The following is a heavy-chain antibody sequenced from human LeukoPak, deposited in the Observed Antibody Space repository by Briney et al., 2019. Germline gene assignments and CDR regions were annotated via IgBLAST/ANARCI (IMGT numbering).Heavy chain of an antibody. D-gene: IGHD2-21*02. V-gene: IGHV3-23*01. CDR1: GFTFSSYA. CDR3: AKERICGGDCYFDY. J-gene: IGHJ4*02. CDR2: ISGSGGST. Sequence: AGGFLRLSCAASGFTFSSYAMSWVRQAPGKGLEWVSAISGSGGSTYYADSVKGRFTISRDNSKNTLYLQMNSLRAEDTAVYYCAKERICGGDCYFDYWGQGTLVTVSS.